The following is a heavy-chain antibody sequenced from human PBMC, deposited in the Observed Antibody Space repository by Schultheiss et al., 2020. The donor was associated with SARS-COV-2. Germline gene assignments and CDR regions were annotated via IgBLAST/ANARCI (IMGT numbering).Heavy chain of an antibody. CDR2: MNPNSGNT. D-gene: IGHD4-17*01. V-gene: IGHV1-8*01. CDR3: ARDGDGHYYYYGMDV. Sequence: ASVKVSCKASGYTFTSYDINWVRQATGQGLEWMGWMNPNSGNTGYAQKFQGRVTMTRDTSISTAYMELSRLRSDDTAVYYCARDGDGHYYYYGMDVWGQGTTVTVSS. CDR1: GYTFTSYD. J-gene: IGHJ6*02.